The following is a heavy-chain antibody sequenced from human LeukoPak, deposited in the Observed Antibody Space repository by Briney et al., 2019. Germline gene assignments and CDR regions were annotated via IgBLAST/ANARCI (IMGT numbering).Heavy chain of an antibody. D-gene: IGHD3-3*01. Sequence: PSETLSLTCTVSGGSISSYYWSWIRQPPGKGLEWIGYIYHSGSTYYNPSLKSRVTISVDRSKNQFSLKLSSVTAADTAVYYCARDRGITIFGVVIRCMDVWGKGTTVTVSS. CDR1: GGSISSYY. CDR2: IYHSGST. V-gene: IGHV4-59*12. CDR3: ARDRGITIFGVVIRCMDV. J-gene: IGHJ6*03.